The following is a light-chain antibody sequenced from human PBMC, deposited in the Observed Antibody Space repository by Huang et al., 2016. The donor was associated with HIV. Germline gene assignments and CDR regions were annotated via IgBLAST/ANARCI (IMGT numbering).Light chain of an antibody. J-gene: IGKJ2*01. CDR2: GAS. CDR1: QGISSN. CDR3: QQYNNWPRT. Sequence: EMVMTQSPDTLSVSPGESVTLSCRASQGISSNLAWYQQKPGQAPRLLVHGASTRAAGIPARFSGSGSEIAFTLAIHSLQSEDSAIYYCQQYNNWPRTFGQGTKLEIK. V-gene: IGKV3D-15*01.